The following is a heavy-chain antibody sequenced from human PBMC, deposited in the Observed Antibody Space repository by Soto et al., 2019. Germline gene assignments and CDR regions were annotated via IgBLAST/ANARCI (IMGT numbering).Heavy chain of an antibody. Sequence: PSETLSLTCAVYGGSFSGYYWSWIRQPPGKGLERIGEINHSGSTNYNPSLKSRVTISVDTSKNQFSLKLSSVTAADTAVYYCARGVRFLSWYYYYGMDVWGQGTTVTVSS. J-gene: IGHJ6*02. CDR3: ARGVRFLSWYYYYGMDV. CDR2: INHSGST. V-gene: IGHV4-34*01. D-gene: IGHD3-3*01. CDR1: GGSFSGYY.